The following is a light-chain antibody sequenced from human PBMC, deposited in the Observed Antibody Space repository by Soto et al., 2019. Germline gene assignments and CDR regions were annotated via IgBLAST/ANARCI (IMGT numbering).Light chain of an antibody. CDR3: QQYGSSPGFT. J-gene: IGKJ3*01. V-gene: IGKV3-20*01. CDR2: GAS. CDR1: QSVSSY. Sequence: EIVLTQSPGTLSLSPGERATLSCRASQSVSSYLAWYQQKPGQAPRLLIYGASSRATGIPDRFSGSGSGTDFTLTISRLEPEDFAVYYCQQYGSSPGFTFGPGTKVDI.